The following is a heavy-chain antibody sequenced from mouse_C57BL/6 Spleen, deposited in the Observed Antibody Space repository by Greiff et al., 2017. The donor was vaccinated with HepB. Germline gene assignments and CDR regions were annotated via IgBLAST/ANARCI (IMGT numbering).Heavy chain of an antibody. J-gene: IGHJ2*01. D-gene: IGHD4-1*01. CDR1: GYTFTSYW. CDR3: ARSGLGQYYFDY. Sequence: QVQLQQPGAELVMPGASVKLSCKASGYTFTSYWMHWVKQRPGQGLEWIGEIDPSDSYTNYNQKFKGKSTLTVDKSSSTAYMQLSSLTSEDSAVYYGARSGLGQYYFDYWGQVTTLTVSS. CDR2: IDPSDSYT. V-gene: IGHV1-69*01.